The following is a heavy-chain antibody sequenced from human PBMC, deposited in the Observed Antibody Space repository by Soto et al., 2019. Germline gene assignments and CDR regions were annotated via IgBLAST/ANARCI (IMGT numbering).Heavy chain of an antibody. CDR1: GGTSVSRGYR. CDR2: IYHSVST. Sequence: ILSLSCAVSGGTSVSRGYRWSSTRQPPGKGLEWIGYIYHSVSTYYNPSLKSRVTITVDRSKNQFSLKLSSVTAADTAVYYCSRVGATRGRSEEYCLGYWGQGPLVTVSS. V-gene: IGHV4-30-2*01. J-gene: IGHJ4*02. CDR3: SRVGATRGRSEEYCLGY. D-gene: IGHD3-16*01.